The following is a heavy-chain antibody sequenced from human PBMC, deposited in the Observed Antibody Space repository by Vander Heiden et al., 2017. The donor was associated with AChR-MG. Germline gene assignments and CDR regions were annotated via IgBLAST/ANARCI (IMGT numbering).Heavy chain of an antibody. CDR3: AKEQHQRRSQDLDY. J-gene: IGHJ4*02. CDR2: VSHDGKVQ. CDR1: GFTFSSYG. Sequence: QVQLVESGGGVAQPGRSLRLSCAASGFTFSSYGMHWVLKAPGKGLEWVAVVSHDGKVQYYGDSVNGRFTISRDNSKNTLYLQMNSLRVEDTAVYYCAKEQHQRRSQDLDYWGQGILATVSS. D-gene: IGHD6-13*01. V-gene: IGHV3-30*18.